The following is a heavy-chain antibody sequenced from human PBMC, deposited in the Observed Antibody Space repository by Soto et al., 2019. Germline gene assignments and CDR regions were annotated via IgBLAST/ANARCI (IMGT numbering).Heavy chain of an antibody. D-gene: IGHD6-13*01. V-gene: IGHV4-59*01. CDR3: ARELAAAGTAYYYYGMDV. CDR1: GGSISSYY. J-gene: IGHJ6*02. Sequence: SETLSLTCTVSGGSISSYYWSWIRQPPGKGLEWIGYIYYSGSTNYNPSLKSRVTISVDTSKNQFSLKLSSVTAADTAVYYCARELAAAGTAYYYYGMDVWGQGTTVTVSS. CDR2: IYYSGST.